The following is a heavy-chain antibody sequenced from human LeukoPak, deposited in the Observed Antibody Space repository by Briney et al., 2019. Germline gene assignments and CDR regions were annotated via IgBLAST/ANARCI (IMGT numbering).Heavy chain of an antibody. Sequence: ASVKVSCKASGYTFTSYGISWVRQAPGQGLEWMGWISAYNGNTSYAQKLQGRVTMTTDTSTSTAYMELRSLRSDDTAVYYCARAFLNYDILTGYYPTHYFDYWGQGTLVTVSS. V-gene: IGHV1-18*01. CDR2: ISAYNGNT. J-gene: IGHJ4*02. D-gene: IGHD3-9*01. CDR3: ARAFLNYDILTGYYPTHYFDY. CDR1: GYTFTSYG.